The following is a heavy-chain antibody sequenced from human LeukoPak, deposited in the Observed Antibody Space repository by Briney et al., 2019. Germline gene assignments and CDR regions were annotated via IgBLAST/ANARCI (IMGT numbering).Heavy chain of an antibody. Sequence: ASQTLSLTCTVSGGSISSGSYYWRWIRQPAGKGLEWIGRIYTSGSTNYNPSLKSRVTISVDTSKNQFSLKLSSVTAADTAVYYCARSQDRRITIFGVVTNWFDPWGQGTLVTVSS. V-gene: IGHV4-61*02. CDR2: IYTSGST. CDR1: GGSISSGSYY. D-gene: IGHD3-3*01. J-gene: IGHJ5*02. CDR3: ARSQDRRITIFGVVTNWFDP.